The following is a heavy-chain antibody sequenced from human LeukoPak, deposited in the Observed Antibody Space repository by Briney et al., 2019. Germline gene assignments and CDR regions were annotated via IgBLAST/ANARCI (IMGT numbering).Heavy chain of an antibody. CDR2: IKQDGSEK. V-gene: IGHV3-7*01. CDR1: GFTFSSYW. CDR3: ARLISYYYDSSGSSWFDP. J-gene: IGHJ5*02. D-gene: IGHD3-22*01. Sequence: PGGSLRLSCAASGFTFSSYWMSWVRQAPGKGLEWVANIKQDGSEKYYVDSVKGRFTISRDNAKNSLYLQMNGLRAEDTAVYYCARLISYYYDSSGSSWFDPWGQGTLVTVSS.